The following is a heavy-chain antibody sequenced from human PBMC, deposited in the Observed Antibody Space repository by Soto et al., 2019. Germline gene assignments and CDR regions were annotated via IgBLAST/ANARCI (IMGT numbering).Heavy chain of an antibody. CDR3: XTGGRXSYGHFDY. CDR2: IDSDGSST. D-gene: IGHD5-18*01. CDR1: GFTFSSYW. Sequence: EVQLVESGGGLVQPGGSLRHSCAASGFTFSSYWMHWVRQAPGKGLVWVSRIDSDGSSTSYADSVKGRCTMSRAIAEKXXXXXXXXXXXXXXXXXXCXTGGRXSYGHFDYWGQGTLVTVSS. V-gene: IGHV3-74*01. J-gene: IGHJ4*02.